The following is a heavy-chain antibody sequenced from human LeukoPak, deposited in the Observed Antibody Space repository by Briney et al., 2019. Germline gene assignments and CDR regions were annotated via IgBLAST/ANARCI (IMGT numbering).Heavy chain of an antibody. CDR1: GYTFTSYA. Sequence: ASVKVSCKASGYTFTSYAKNWLRQAPGQGLEWMGCISAYNGNTNYAQNLQGRVTMTTDTSTTTAYMELRSLRSDDTAVYYCARARAGIVGATIGYWGQGTLVTVSS. CDR3: ARARAGIVGATIGY. V-gene: IGHV1-18*01. J-gene: IGHJ4*02. CDR2: ISAYNGNT. D-gene: IGHD1-26*01.